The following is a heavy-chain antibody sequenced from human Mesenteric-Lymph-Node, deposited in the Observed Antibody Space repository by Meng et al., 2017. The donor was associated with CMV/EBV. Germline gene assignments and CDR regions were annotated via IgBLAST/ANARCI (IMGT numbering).Heavy chain of an antibody. J-gene: IGHJ4*02. Sequence: QLHQLGAVLLKPSENLSVTCAVYGGSFSGYYWNWIRQSPEEGLEWIGEINHSGSTTYNPSFTSRIIISVDTSTNQIYLNMSSVTAADTAVYYCARGSSYDILTGYFDYWGQGALVTVSS. CDR2: INHSGST. CDR1: GGSFSGYY. V-gene: IGHV4-34*01. CDR3: ARGSSYDILTGYFDY. D-gene: IGHD3-9*01.